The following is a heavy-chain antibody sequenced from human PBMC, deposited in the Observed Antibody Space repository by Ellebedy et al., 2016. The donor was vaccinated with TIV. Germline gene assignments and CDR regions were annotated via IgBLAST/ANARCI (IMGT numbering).Heavy chain of an antibody. CDR3: ARDPNSPGDTGYGDY. D-gene: IGHD5-12*01. J-gene: IGHJ4*02. V-gene: IGHV3-7*03. CDR2: MNQVGSEK. Sequence: GESLKISCAASGFTFTTYWMSWVRQAPGKGLEWVANMNQVGSEKYYVDSVKGRFTISRDNAQNSLYLHMNNLRAEDTAVYYCARDPNSPGDTGYGDYWGQGVGHRLH. CDR1: GFTFTTYW.